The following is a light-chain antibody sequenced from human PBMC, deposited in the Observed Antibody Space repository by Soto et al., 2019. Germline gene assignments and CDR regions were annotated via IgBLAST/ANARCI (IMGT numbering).Light chain of an antibody. V-gene: IGLV1-47*01. CDR2: RNN. CDR3: AAWDDRLRGLYV. CDR1: SSNIGTNY. J-gene: IGLJ1*01. Sequence: QSVLTQPPSASGTPGQRVTTSCSGSSSNIGTNYVYWYQQLPGTAPKLLIYRNNQRPSGVPDRFSGSKSGTSASLAISGLRSEDEADYYYAAWDDRLRGLYVFGIGTKVTV.